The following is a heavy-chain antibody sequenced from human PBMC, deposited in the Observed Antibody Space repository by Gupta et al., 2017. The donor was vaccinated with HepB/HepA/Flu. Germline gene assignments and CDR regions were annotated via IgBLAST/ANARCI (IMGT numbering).Heavy chain of an antibody. D-gene: IGHD3-3*02. CDR1: GFGFRGTA. J-gene: IGHJ6*03. V-gene: IGHV3-23*01. CDR2: IGSDSKS. CDR3: AKDLHFWSAMDV. Sequence: EVQLLESGGGLVLPGGSLRLACAAAGFGFRGTAMNWVPQAPGKGLEWVSGIGSDSKSHYADSVKGRFTISRDNSKNTLFLQMNSLIAEDTAVYYCAKDLHFWSAMDVWGKGTTVTVSS.